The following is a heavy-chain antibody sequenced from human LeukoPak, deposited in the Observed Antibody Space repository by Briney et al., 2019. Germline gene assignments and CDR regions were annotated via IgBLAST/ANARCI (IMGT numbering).Heavy chain of an antibody. V-gene: IGHV4-39*01. D-gene: IGHD3-10*01. CDR3: ASHDEGSYFES. CDR1: GGSISSSGYY. Sequence: SETLSLTCTVSGGSISSSGYYWGWIRQPPGKELEWIGSISYSGSTSYNPSLKSRVTISVATSMNQFSLKLTSVTATDTAIYYCASHDEGSYFESWGPGTLVTVSS. J-gene: IGHJ4*02. CDR2: ISYSGST.